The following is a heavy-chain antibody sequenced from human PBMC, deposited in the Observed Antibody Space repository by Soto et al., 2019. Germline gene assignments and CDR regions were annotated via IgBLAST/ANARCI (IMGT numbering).Heavy chain of an antibody. J-gene: IGHJ6*02. V-gene: IGHV3-30-3*01. CDR3: AIYRLRFLEWFLSRSYYFGLDV. D-gene: IGHD3-3*01. CDR1: GFTFSSYA. Sequence: GGSLRLSCAASGFTFSSYAMHWVRQAPGKGLERVAVISYDGSNKYYADSVKGRFTISRDNSKNTLYLQMNSLRAEDTAVYYCAIYRLRFLEWFLSRSYYFGLDVWGQGSTVTVSS. CDR2: ISYDGSNK.